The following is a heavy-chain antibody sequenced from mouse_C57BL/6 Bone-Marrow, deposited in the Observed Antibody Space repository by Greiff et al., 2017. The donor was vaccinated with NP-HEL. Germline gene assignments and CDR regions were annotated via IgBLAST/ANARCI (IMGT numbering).Heavy chain of an antibody. J-gene: IGHJ3*01. D-gene: IGHD2-2*01. Sequence: QVQLKQPGAELVRPGTSVKLSCKASGYTFTSYWMHWVKQRPGQGLEWIGVIDPSDSYTNYNQKFKGKATLTVDTSSSTAYMQLSSLTSEDSAVYYGARVSTMVKWCAYWGQGTLVTVSA. CDR2: IDPSDSYT. V-gene: IGHV1-59*01. CDR1: GYTFTSYW. CDR3: ARVSTMVKWCAY.